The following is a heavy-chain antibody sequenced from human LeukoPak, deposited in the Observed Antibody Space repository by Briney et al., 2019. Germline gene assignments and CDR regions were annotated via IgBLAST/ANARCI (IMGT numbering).Heavy chain of an antibody. D-gene: IGHD6-6*01. J-gene: IGHJ4*02. Sequence: GESLKISCKGSGYSLTNYWITLVRQMPGKGLEWMGRIDPSDSYTNYSPSFQGHVTISADKSISTAYLQWSSLKASDTAMYYCARQYSSSSHFDYWGQGTLVTVSS. V-gene: IGHV5-10-1*01. CDR2: IDPSDSYT. CDR1: GYSLTNYW. CDR3: ARQYSSSSHFDY.